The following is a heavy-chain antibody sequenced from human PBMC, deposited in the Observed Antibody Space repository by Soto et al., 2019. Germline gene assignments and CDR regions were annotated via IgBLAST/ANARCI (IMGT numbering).Heavy chain of an antibody. V-gene: IGHV3-9*01. CDR2: ISWNSGSI. CDR1: GFSFDDYA. Sequence: GGSLRLSCAASGFSFDDYAMHWVRQAPGKGLEWVSGISWNSGSIGYADSVKGRFTISRDNAKNSLYLQMNSLRAEDTAVYYCAGTSSLQWYYMDVWDKGTTVTVSS. CDR3: AGTSSLQWYYMDV. J-gene: IGHJ6*03. D-gene: IGHD1-7*01.